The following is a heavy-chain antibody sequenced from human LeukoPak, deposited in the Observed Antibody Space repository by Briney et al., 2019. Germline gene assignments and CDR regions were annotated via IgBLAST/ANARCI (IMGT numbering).Heavy chain of an antibody. CDR3: ARDNHYYGSGSYDY. CDR2: TWYDGSNK. CDR1: GFTFSSYG. V-gene: IGHV3-33*01. J-gene: IGHJ4*02. Sequence: LAGRSLRLSCAASGFTFSSYGMHWVRQAPGKGLEWVAVTWYDGSNKYYADSVKGRFIISRDNSKNTLYLQMNSLRAEDTAVYYCARDNHYYGSGSYDYWGQGTLVTVSS. D-gene: IGHD3-10*01.